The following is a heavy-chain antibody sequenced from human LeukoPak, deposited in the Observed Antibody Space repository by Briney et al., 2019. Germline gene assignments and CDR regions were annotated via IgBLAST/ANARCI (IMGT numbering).Heavy chain of an antibody. Sequence: GGSLRLSCVASGFTFNNYTMNWVCQAPGKGLEWVSSISRSSIYIYYADSVKGRFTISRDNAKNSLYLQMNSLRAEDTAVYYCARERRIYQLPKVDYYYYMDVWGKGTTVTISS. D-gene: IGHD2-2*01. CDR2: ISRSSIYI. J-gene: IGHJ6*03. CDR1: GFTFNNYT. V-gene: IGHV3-21*01. CDR3: ARERRIYQLPKVDYYYYMDV.